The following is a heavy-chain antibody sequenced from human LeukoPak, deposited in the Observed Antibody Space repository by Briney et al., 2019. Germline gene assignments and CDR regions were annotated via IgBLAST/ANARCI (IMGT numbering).Heavy chain of an antibody. CDR3: AKDPASYSSSWFYGMDV. J-gene: IGHJ6*02. Sequence: GGSLRLSCAASGFTFSSYGMHWVRQAPGKGLEWVAVISYDGSNKYYADSVKGRFTISRDNSKNTLYLQMNSLRAEDTAVYYCAKDPASYSSSWFYGMDVWGQGTTVTVSS. D-gene: IGHD6-13*01. CDR1: GFTFSSYG. V-gene: IGHV3-30*18. CDR2: ISYDGSNK.